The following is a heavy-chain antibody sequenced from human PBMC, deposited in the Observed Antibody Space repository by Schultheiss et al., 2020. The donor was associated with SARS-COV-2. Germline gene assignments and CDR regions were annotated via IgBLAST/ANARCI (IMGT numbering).Heavy chain of an antibody. D-gene: IGHD3-16*01. V-gene: IGHV4-59*02. CDR2: IYYSGRT. Sequence: GSLRLSCAASGFTVSSNYMSWVRQAPGKGLEWIGYIYYSGRTYYNPSLKSRVTISLDTSKNQFSLKLRSVTAADTAVYYCARVIGGEHLGPLDFDYWGQGTLVTVSS. J-gene: IGHJ4*02. CDR3: ARVIGGEHLGPLDFDY. CDR1: GFTVSSNY.